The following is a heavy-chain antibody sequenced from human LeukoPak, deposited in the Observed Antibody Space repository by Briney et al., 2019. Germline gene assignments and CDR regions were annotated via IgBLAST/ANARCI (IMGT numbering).Heavy chain of an antibody. CDR2: ISGSGGST. CDR3: AKDGYSSGWYGGEAFDI. CDR1: GFTFSSYA. V-gene: IGHV3-23*01. Sequence: GGSLRLSCAASGFTFSSYAMSWVRQAPGKGLEWVSAISGSGGSTYYADSVKGRFTISRDNSKNTLYLQMNSLRAEDTAVYYCAKDGYSSGWYGGEAFDIWGQGTMVTVSS. D-gene: IGHD6-19*01. J-gene: IGHJ3*02.